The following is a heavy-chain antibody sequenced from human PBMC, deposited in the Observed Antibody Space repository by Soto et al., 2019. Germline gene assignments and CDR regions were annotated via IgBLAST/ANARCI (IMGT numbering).Heavy chain of an antibody. CDR3: AKSXNFYCSSPYRYKFYFDF. J-gene: IGHJ4*02. V-gene: IGHV3-30*18. D-gene: IGHD3-16*02. CDR2: ISYDGSDK. CDR1: GFTFNTYG. Sequence: GESLRLSCAASGFTFNTYGMHWLRQAPGKGLEWVAVISYDGSDKYYADSVKGRFIISRDNSKNTLYLQMNSLRAEDTAIYYCAKSXNFYCSSPYRYKFYFDFWGQGALVTVSS.